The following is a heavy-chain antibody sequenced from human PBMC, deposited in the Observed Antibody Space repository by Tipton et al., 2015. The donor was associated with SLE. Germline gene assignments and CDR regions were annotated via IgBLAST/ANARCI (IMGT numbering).Heavy chain of an antibody. CDR2: IYYSGST. Sequence: TLSLTCTVSGGSISSSSYYWGWIRQPPGKGLEWIGYIYYSGSTYNNPSLKSRLTISVDTSKNQFSLKLSCVTAADTAVYYCAREDDRVDYFDYWVQGTLVTVSS. CDR1: GGSISSSSYY. CDR3: AREDDRVDYFDY. J-gene: IGHJ4*02. V-gene: IGHV4-30-4*08. D-gene: IGHD5-12*01.